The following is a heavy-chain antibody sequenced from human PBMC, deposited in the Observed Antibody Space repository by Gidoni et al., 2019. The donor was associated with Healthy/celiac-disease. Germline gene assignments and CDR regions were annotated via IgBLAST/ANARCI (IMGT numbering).Heavy chain of an antibody. CDR3: ARGGDCSSTSCYKAGFDY. V-gene: IGHV1-69*04. Sequence: QVQLVQSGAEVKKPGSSVKVSCKASGGPFSSYAISWVRQAPGQGLEWMGRIIPILGIANYAQKFQGRVTITADKSTSTAYMELSSLRSEDTAVYYCARGGDCSSTSCYKAGFDYWGQGTLVTVSS. J-gene: IGHJ4*02. CDR2: IIPILGIA. D-gene: IGHD2-2*02. CDR1: GGPFSSYA.